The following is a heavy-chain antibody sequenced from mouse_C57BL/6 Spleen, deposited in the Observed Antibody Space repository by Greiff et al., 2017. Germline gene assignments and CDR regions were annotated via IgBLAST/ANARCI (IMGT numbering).Heavy chain of an antibody. CDR1: GYTFTDYE. J-gene: IGHJ1*03. V-gene: IGHV1-15*01. Sequence: VQLQESGAELVRPGASVTLSCKASGYTFTDYEMHWVKQTPVHGLEWIGAIDPETGGTAYNQKFKGKAILTVDKSSSTAYMELRSLTSGDSAVYYGTRGHNSRWYFDVWGTGTTVTVSS. CDR2: IDPETGGT. CDR3: TRGHNSRWYFDV.